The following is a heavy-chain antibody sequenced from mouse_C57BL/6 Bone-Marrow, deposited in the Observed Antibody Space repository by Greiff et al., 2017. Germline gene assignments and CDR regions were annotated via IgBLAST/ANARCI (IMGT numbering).Heavy chain of an antibody. CDR3: ARSGLLLRYFDV. Sequence: VQLKQSGPELVKPGASVKISCKASGYTFSDYYMNWVKQSHGKSLEWIGDINPNNGGTSYNQKFKGKATLTVDKSSSTAYMELRSLTSEDSAVYYCARSGLLLRYFDVWGTGTTVTVSS. D-gene: IGHD1-1*01. J-gene: IGHJ1*03. CDR1: GYTFSDYY. CDR2: INPNNGGT. V-gene: IGHV1-26*01.